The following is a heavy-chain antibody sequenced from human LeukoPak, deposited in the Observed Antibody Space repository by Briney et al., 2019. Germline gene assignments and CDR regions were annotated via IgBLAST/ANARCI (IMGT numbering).Heavy chain of an antibody. D-gene: IGHD6-13*01. CDR1: GFTFSSYA. Sequence: GGSLRLSCAASGFTFSSYAMSWVRQAPGKGLEWVSGISGSGDNTYYADSVKGRFTISRDNSKNTLYLQMNSQRAEDTAVYYCAKDWGIAAAGTLVAFDIWGQGTMVTVSS. CDR2: ISGSGDNT. J-gene: IGHJ3*02. CDR3: AKDWGIAAAGTLVAFDI. V-gene: IGHV3-23*01.